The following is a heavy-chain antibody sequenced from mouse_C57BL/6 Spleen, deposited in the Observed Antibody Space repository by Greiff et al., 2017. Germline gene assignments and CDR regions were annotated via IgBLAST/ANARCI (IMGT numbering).Heavy chain of an antibody. J-gene: IGHJ4*01. CDR3: AVQGDAMDY. V-gene: IGHV5-17*01. CDR2: ISSGSSTI. Sequence: DVKLVESGGGLVKPGGSLKLSCAASGFTFSDYGMHWVRQAPEKGLEWVAYISSGSSTIYYADTVKGRFTISRDNAKNTLFLQMTSLRSEDTAMYYCAVQGDAMDYWGQGTSVTVSS. CDR1: GFTFSDYG.